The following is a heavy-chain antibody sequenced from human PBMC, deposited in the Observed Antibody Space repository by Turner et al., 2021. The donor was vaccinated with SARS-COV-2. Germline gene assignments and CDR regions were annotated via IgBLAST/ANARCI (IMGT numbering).Heavy chain of an antibody. J-gene: IGHJ5*02. CDR3: ARDGGGWFDP. V-gene: IGHV3-30*04. CDR1: GFTFSSYA. CDR2: ISYDGSNK. D-gene: IGHD3-16*01. Sequence: VQLVESGGGVVQPGRSLRLSCAASGFTFSSYAMHWVRQAPGKGLEWVALISYDGSNKYYADSVKGRFTISRDNSKNTLYLQMNSLRAEDTAVYYCARDGGGWFDPWGQGTLVTVSS.